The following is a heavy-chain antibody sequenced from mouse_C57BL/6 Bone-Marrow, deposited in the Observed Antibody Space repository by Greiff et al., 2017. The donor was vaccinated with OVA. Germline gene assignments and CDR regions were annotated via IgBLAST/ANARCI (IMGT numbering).Heavy chain of an antibody. D-gene: IGHD4-1*01. CDR2: ISDGGSYT. Sequence: EVHLVESGGGLVKPGGSLKLSCAASGFTFSSYAMSWVRQTPEKRLEWVATISDGGSYTYYPDNVKGRFTISRDNAKNNLYLQMSHLKSEDTAMYYCARLTGAYWYFDVWGTGTTVTVSS. J-gene: IGHJ1*03. V-gene: IGHV5-4*01. CDR3: ARLTGAYWYFDV. CDR1: GFTFSSYA.